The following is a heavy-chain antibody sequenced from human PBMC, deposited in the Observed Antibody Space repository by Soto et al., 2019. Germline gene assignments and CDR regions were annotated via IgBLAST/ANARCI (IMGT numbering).Heavy chain of an antibody. CDR1: GFGFGDYY. CDR2: ISHNSDSF. V-gene: IGHV3-11*01. CDR3: AREDLCTTGTCLLLRRKTNYFDY. Sequence: QVQLVESGGGLVKPGESLRVSCTACGFGFGDYYMSWFRQAPGKGLEWISYISHNSDSFYYADSVKGRFTVSRDNSKNSLFLQMDNLRAEDTAVYYCAREDLCTTGTCLLLRRKTNYFDYWGPGTQVTVSS. J-gene: IGHJ4*02. D-gene: IGHD2-8*01.